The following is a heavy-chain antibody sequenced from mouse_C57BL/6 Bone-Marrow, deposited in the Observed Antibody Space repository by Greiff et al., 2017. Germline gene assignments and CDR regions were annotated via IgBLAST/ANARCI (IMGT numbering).Heavy chain of an antibody. J-gene: IGHJ3*01. CDR2: INPNNGGT. Sequence: EVQLQQSGPELVKPGASVKMSCKASGYTFTDYNMHWVKQSHGKSLEWIGDINPNNGGTSYNQKFKGKATLTVNKSSSTAYMELRSLTSEDSAVYYCASDRLRVRFAYWGQGTLVTVSA. CDR1: GYTFTDYN. CDR3: ASDRLRVRFAY. V-gene: IGHV1-22*01. D-gene: IGHD1-1*01.